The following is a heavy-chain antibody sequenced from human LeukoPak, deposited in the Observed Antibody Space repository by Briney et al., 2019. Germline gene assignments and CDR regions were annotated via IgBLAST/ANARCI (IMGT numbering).Heavy chain of an antibody. Sequence: TGGSLRLSCAASGFTFSSNLMHWVRQGPGKGLVWVSHINSDGRSTRYADSVKGRFTISRDNAKNTVYLQMNSLRAEDTAVYYCASPSSGQSFDVWGQGTMVTVSS. CDR1: GFTFSSNL. CDR2: INSDGRST. D-gene: IGHD3-22*01. J-gene: IGHJ3*01. V-gene: IGHV3-74*01. CDR3: ASPSSGQSFDV.